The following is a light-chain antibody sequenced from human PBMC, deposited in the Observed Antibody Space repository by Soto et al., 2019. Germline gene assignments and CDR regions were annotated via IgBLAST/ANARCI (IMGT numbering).Light chain of an antibody. Sequence: VFTKSPGTLSVSPGDGATLSCRSSQTISSIYVAWYQQKAGQAPRLLIYDASNRATGIPARFSGSGSGTDFTLTISSLEPEDFAVYYCQQRSNWPPFFGQGTRLEIK. J-gene: IGKJ5*01. CDR1: QTISSIY. CDR2: DAS. V-gene: IGKV3-11*01. CDR3: QQRSNWPPF.